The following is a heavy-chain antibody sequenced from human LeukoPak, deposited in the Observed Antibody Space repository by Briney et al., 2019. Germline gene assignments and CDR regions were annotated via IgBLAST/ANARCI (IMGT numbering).Heavy chain of an antibody. CDR1: GYTFTSYA. J-gene: IGHJ6*02. V-gene: IGHV1-3*01. D-gene: IGHD6-19*01. CDR2: INAGNGNT. Sequence: ASVKVSCKASGYTFTSYAMHWVRQAPGQRLEWMGWINAGNGNTKYSQKFQGRVTITRDTSASTAYMELSSLRSEDTAVYYCARDPRGWRIWGMDVWGQGTTVTVSS. CDR3: ARDPRGWRIWGMDV.